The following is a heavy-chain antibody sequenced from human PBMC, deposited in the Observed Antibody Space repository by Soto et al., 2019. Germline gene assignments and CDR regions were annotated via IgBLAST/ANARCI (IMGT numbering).Heavy chain of an antibody. J-gene: IGHJ6*03. D-gene: IGHD2-2*01. V-gene: IGHV1-18*01. CDR2: ISAYNGNT. CDR3: ARDQDIVVVPAARYYYMDV. CDR1: GYTFTSYG. Sequence: GASVKVSCKASGYTFTSYGISWVRQAPGQGLEWMGRISAYNGNTNYAQKLQGRVTMTTDTSTSTAYMELRSLRSDDTAVYYCARDQDIVVVPAARYYYMDVWGKGTTVTVSS.